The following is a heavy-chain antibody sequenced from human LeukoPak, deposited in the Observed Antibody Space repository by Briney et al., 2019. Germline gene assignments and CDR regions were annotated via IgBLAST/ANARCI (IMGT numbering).Heavy chain of an antibody. J-gene: IGHJ5*02. CDR2: IYHSGST. V-gene: IGHV4-30-2*01. CDR3: ARYCSSTSCRGGLDP. CDR1: GGSISSGGYS. D-gene: IGHD2-2*01. Sequence: SQTLSLTCAVSGGSISSGGYSWSWIRQPPGKGLEWIGYIYHSGSTYYNPSFKSRVTISVDRSKNQFSLKLSSVTAADTAVYYCARYCSSTSCRGGLDPWGQGTLVTVSS.